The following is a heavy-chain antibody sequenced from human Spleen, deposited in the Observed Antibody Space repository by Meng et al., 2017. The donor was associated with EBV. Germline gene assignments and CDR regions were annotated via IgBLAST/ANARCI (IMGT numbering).Heavy chain of an antibody. V-gene: IGHV1-46*01. CDR3: VRDVLYFDY. CDR2: INPSGDST. CDR1: GYTFSTYY. D-gene: IGHD2/OR15-2a*01. Sequence: QVQLVQSGAEGKKPGASVKVSCKASGYTFSTYYMHWVRQAPGQGLEWMGVINPSGDSTNYAQKFQGRVTMTRDTSTSTVYMEMSSLRSEDTAVYYCVRDVLYFDYWGQGTLVTVSS. J-gene: IGHJ4*02.